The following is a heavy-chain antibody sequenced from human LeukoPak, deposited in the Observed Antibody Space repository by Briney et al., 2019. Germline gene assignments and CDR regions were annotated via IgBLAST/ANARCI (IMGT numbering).Heavy chain of an antibody. D-gene: IGHD6-19*01. Sequence: ASVKVSCKASGYTFTGYYMHWVRQAPGQGLEWMGWINPNSGGTNYAQKFQGRVTMTRDTSISTAYMELSRLRSDDTAVYYCARDHTGSGWSGLDYWGQGTLVTVSS. CDR1: GYTFTGYY. V-gene: IGHV1-2*02. CDR2: INPNSGGT. CDR3: ARDHTGSGWSGLDY. J-gene: IGHJ4*02.